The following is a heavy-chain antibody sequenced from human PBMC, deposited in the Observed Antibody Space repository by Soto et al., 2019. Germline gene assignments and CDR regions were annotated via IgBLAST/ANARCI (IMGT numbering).Heavy chain of an antibody. J-gene: IGHJ4*03. CDR2: IYYSGST. D-gene: IGHD2-2*01. CDR3: ATFKYCSSTSCPFDY. Sequence: ETLSLTCTVSGGSISSYYWSWIRQPPGKGLEWIGYIYYSGSTNYNPSLKSRVTISVDTSKNQFSLKLSSVTAADTAVYYCATFKYCSSTSCPFDYWGQGTTVTVSS. CDR1: GGSISSYY. V-gene: IGHV4-59*08.